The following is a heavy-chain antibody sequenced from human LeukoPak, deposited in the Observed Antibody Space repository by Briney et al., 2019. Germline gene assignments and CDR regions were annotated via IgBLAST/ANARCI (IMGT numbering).Heavy chain of an antibody. J-gene: IGHJ5*02. CDR1: GESFSGYY. D-gene: IGHD1-1*01. CDR3: ARVAAGSTENWFDP. Sequence: PSETLYLTCAVYGESFSGYYWSWIRQPPGKGLEWIGEVYHTGNTNYNPSLKSRVTISGDTSNNQLSLRLTSVTAADTAVYYCARVAAGSTENWFDPWGQGTLVTVSS. CDR2: VYHTGNT. V-gene: IGHV4-34*01.